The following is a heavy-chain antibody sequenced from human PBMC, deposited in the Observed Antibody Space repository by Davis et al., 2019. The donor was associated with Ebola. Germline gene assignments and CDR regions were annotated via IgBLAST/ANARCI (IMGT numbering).Heavy chain of an antibody. CDR1: GFIFSNYA. V-gene: IGHV3-23*01. J-gene: IGHJ6*02. CDR3: AKGMSRSGYSAMDV. Sequence: GESLKISCAASGFIFSNYAMSWVRQAPGKGLEWVSTITGSADLTHYADSVKGRFTVSRDNPKNTLYLQMYSRRAEDPAVYYCAKGMSRSGYSAMDVWGQGTTVTVSS. CDR2: ITGSADLT. D-gene: IGHD2-8*01.